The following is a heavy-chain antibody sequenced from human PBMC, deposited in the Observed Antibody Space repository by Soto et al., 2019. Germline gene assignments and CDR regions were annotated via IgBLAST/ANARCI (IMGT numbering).Heavy chain of an antibody. V-gene: IGHV4-34*01. CDR3: ARGRAGYDILTGYSHGWYYGMDV. D-gene: IGHD3-9*01. J-gene: IGHJ6*02. Sequence: LSLTCAVYGGSFSGYYWSWIRQPPGKGLEWIGEINHSGSTNYNPSLKSRVTISVDTSKNQFSLKLSSVTAADTAVYYCARGRAGYDILTGYSHGWYYGMDVWGQGTTVTVSS. CDR1: GGSFSGYY. CDR2: INHSGST.